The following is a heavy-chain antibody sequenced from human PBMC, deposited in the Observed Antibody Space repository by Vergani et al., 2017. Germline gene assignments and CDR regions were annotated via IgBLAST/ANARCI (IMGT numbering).Heavy chain of an antibody. V-gene: IGHV3-49*05. CDR3: AKDIAFYYYYYMDV. J-gene: IGHJ6*03. Sequence: EVQLVESGGGLVKPGRSLRLSCTASGFTFADYAMSWLRQAPGKGLEWVGFISSKAYGGTTEYAASVKGRFTISRDDSKSIAYLQNNSLETEDTAVCCCAKDIAFYYYYYMDVWGKGTTVTVSS. D-gene: IGHD3-16*02. CDR2: ISSKAYGGTT. CDR1: GFTFADYA.